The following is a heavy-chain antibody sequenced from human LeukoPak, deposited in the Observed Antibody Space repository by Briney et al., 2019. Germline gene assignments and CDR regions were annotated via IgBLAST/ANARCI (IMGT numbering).Heavy chain of an antibody. CDR2: INPNSGGT. CDR3: ATGQGPFDY. Sequence: ASVKVSCKASGYTFTSYGISWVRQAPGQGLEWMGWINPNSGGTNYAQKFQGRVTMTRDTSISTAYMELSRLRSDDTAVYYCATGQGPFDYWGQGTLVTVSS. J-gene: IGHJ4*02. V-gene: IGHV1-2*02. CDR1: GYTFTSYG.